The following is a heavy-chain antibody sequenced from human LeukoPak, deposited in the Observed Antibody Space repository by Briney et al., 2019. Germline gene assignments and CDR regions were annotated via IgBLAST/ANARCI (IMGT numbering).Heavy chain of an antibody. V-gene: IGHV1-69*04. D-gene: IGHD6-13*01. CDR2: IIPILYIA. J-gene: IGHJ4*02. CDR1: GYTFTNYY. CDR3: ARGGYLDY. Sequence: ASVKVSCKASGYTFTNYYMHWVRQAPGQGLEWMGRIIPILYIANYAQKFQGRVTITADKSTSTAYMELSSLRSEDTAVYYCARGGYLDYWGQGTLVTVSS.